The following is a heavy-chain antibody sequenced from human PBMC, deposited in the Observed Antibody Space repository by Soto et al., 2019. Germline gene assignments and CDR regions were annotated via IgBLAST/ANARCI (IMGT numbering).Heavy chain of an antibody. D-gene: IGHD4-4*01. V-gene: IGHV1-69*01. CDR1: GGTFSSYA. CDR3: ARGNPPRREIDY. CDR2: IIPIFGTA. Sequence: QVQLVQSGAEVKKPGSSVKVSCKASGGTFSSYAISWVRQAPGQELEWMGGIIPIFGTAKYAQKFQGRVTIPADESTSTAYMELSSLRSEEPAEYYCARGNPPRREIDYWGQGTLVTVS. J-gene: IGHJ4*02.